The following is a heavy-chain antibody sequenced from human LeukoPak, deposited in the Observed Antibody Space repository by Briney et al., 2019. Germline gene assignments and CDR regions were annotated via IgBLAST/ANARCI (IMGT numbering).Heavy chain of an antibody. Sequence: ASVNVSFKASGYTFTSYAMNWVRQAPGQGLEWMGWINTNTGNPTYAQGFTGRFVFSLDTSVSTAYLQISSLKAEDTAVYYCARVSTVTTFDYWGQGTLVTVSS. D-gene: IGHD4-17*01. CDR3: ARVSTVTTFDY. J-gene: IGHJ4*02. CDR2: INTNTGNP. CDR1: GYTFTSYA. V-gene: IGHV7-4-1*02.